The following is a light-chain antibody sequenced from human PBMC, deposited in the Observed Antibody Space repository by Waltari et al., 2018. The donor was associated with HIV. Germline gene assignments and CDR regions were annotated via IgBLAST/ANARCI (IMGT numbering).Light chain of an antibody. CDR1: QSVSRN. CDR3: QQYNDWPRLT. V-gene: IGKV3-15*01. J-gene: IGKJ3*01. Sequence: EIVMTQSPATLSLSPGERATLSCRASQSVSRNLGWYQQKPGQAPRLLIYGASMRATGIAARFSGSGSGTEFTLTISSLQSEDFAVYYCQQYNDWPRLTFGPGTKVDIK. CDR2: GAS.